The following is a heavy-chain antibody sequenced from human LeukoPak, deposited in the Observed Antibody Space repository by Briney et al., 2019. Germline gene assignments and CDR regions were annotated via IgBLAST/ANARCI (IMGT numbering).Heavy chain of an antibody. Sequence: GGSLRLSCAASGFTFSSYAMHWVRQAPGKGLEWVAVISYDGSNKYYADSVKGRFTISRDNSKNTLYLQMNSLRAEDTAVYYCAKEGVEYYYYGMDVWGQGTTVTVSS. CDR2: ISYDGSNK. V-gene: IGHV3-30-3*01. CDR1: GFTFSSYA. J-gene: IGHJ6*02. D-gene: IGHD2-21*01. CDR3: AKEGVEYYYYGMDV.